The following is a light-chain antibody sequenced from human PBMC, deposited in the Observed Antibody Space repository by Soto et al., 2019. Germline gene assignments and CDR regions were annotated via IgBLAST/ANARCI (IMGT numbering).Light chain of an antibody. CDR3: QQRSNWPSIT. CDR1: QSVSSY. J-gene: IGKJ5*01. Sequence: EIVLTQSPATLSLSPGERATLSCTARQSVSSYFAWYQQKPAQAPRLLIYDASNRAIGIPARFSGSGSGTAFTLPISSLEPEDFAVYYCQQRSNWPSITFGQGTRLEIK. V-gene: IGKV3-11*01. CDR2: DAS.